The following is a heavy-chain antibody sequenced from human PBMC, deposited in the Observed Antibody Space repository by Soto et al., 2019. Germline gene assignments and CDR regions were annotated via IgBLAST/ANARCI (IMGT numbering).Heavy chain of an antibody. CDR1: GFTFSSYA. CDR3: AKKEWGILAPFDY. J-gene: IGHJ4*02. V-gene: IGHV3-23*01. D-gene: IGHD2-15*01. CDR2: ISGSGGST. Sequence: EVQLLESGGGLVQPGGSLRLSCAASGFTFSSYAMSWVRQAPGKGLEWVSAISGSGGSTYYADSMKGRFTISRDNSKNTLYLQMNSLRAEDTAVYYCAKKEWGILAPFDYWGQGTLVTVSS.